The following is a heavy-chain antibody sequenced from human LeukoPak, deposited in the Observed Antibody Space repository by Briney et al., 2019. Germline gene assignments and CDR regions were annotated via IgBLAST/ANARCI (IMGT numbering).Heavy chain of an antibody. Sequence: GGSLRLSCAASGFTFSTYAMSWVRQAPGKGLEWVSGISANGGTTYYADSMEGRFTISRDNSKDTLYLQTNSLSAEDTAIYYCAKGSYGIVRGYFDVWGRGTLVTVSS. CDR1: GFTFSTYA. CDR3: AKGSYGIVRGYFDV. D-gene: IGHD6-6*01. J-gene: IGHJ2*01. V-gene: IGHV3-23*01. CDR2: ISANGGTT.